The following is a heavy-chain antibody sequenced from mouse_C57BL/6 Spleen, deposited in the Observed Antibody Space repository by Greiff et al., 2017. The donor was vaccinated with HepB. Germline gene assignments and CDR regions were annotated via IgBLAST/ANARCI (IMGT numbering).Heavy chain of an antibody. Sequence: EVQLVESGGDLVKPGGSLKLSCAASGFTFSSYGMSWVRQTPDKRLEWVATISSGGSYTYYPDSVKGRFTISRDNAKNTLYLQMSSLKSEDTAMYYCARHLDSSGLAWFAYWGQGTLVTVSA. V-gene: IGHV5-6*01. D-gene: IGHD3-2*02. J-gene: IGHJ3*01. CDR3: ARHLDSSGLAWFAY. CDR2: ISSGGSYT. CDR1: GFTFSSYG.